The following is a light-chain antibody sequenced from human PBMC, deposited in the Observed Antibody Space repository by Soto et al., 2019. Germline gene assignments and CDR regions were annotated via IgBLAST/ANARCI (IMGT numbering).Light chain of an antibody. CDR3: QQRKNWPRT. J-gene: IGKJ1*01. CDR1: QSVSSN. CDR2: GAS. V-gene: IGKV3D-15*01. Sequence: EIVMTQSPATLSVSPGERATLSCRASQSVSSNLAWYQQKPGQAPRLLIYGASTRATGIPARFSGGGSGTDFTLTISSLEPEDFAVYYCQQRKNWPRTFGQGTKVDI.